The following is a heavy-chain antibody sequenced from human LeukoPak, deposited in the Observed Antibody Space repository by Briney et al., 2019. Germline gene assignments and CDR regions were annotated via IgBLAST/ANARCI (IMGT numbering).Heavy chain of an antibody. V-gene: IGHV3-21*01. CDR3: ARDRPMYYYDSSGYWDY. Sequence: PGGSLRLSCAASGFNFSSYSMNWVRQAPGKGLEWVSSISSSSSYIYYADSVKGRFTISRDNAKTSLYLQMNSLRAEDTAVYYCARDRPMYYYDSSGYWDYWGQGTLVTVSS. CDR1: GFNFSSYS. CDR2: ISSSSSYI. J-gene: IGHJ4*02. D-gene: IGHD3-22*01.